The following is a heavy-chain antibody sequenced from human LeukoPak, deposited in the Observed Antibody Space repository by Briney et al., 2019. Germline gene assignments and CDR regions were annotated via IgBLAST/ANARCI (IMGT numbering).Heavy chain of an antibody. Sequence: GGSLRLSCAASGFTFSSYSMNWVRQAPGKGLEWVSSISSSSSYIYYADSVKGRFTISRDNAKNSLYLQMNSLRSEDTAVYYCATDVGYNFGSVVYWGQGTLVTVSS. CDR1: GFTFSSYS. CDR3: ATDVGYNFGSVVY. J-gene: IGHJ4*02. V-gene: IGHV3-21*04. CDR2: ISSSSSYI. D-gene: IGHD5-24*01.